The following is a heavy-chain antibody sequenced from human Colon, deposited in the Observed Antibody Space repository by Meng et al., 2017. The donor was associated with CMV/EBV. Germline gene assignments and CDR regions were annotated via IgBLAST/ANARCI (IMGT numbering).Heavy chain of an antibody. CDR3: ARSLIRSGGSCSDY. Sequence: KASGYSFSNYGITWVRQAPGQGLEWLGWISGYNGNTNYAQKVQGRVTMTTDTSTSSAYMELRSLRSDDTALYYCARSLIRSGGSCSDYWGQGTLVTVSS. J-gene: IGHJ4*02. CDR1: GYSFSNYG. V-gene: IGHV1-18*01. D-gene: IGHD2-15*01. CDR2: ISGYNGNT.